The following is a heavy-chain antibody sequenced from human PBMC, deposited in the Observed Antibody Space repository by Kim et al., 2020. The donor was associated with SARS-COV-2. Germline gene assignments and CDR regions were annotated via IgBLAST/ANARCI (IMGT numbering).Heavy chain of an antibody. V-gene: IGHV3-21*01. CDR1: GFTFSSYS. D-gene: IGHD3-16*01. CDR2: ISSSSSYI. CDR3: ARDPRFTPLSGMDV. J-gene: IGHJ6*02. Sequence: GGSLRLSCAASGFTFSSYSMNWVRQAPGKGLEWVSSISSSSSYIYYADSVKGRFTISRDNAKNSLYLQMNSLRAEDTAVYYCARDPRFTPLSGMDVWGQGTTVTVSS.